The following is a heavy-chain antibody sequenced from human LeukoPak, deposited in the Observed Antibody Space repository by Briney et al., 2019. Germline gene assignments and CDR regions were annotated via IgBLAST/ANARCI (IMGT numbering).Heavy chain of an antibody. V-gene: IGHV4-59*03. Sequence: SETLSLTCAVSWGSTSSYFWSWSRQPPGGGLEWSGYIYYSGRTNYNPSLQSRLTISVDSSKHQVSLKVSSVTAAHTAVYYCANARATAGSWNGHFDLWGQGTLVTVSS. CDR3: ANARATAGSWNGHFDL. CDR2: IYYSGRT. CDR1: WGSTSSYF. J-gene: IGHJ4*02. D-gene: IGHD1-1*01.